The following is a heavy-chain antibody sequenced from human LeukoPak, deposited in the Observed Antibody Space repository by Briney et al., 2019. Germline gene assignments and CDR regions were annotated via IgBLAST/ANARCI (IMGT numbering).Heavy chain of an antibody. J-gene: IGHJ6*02. CDR1: GYTFTSYD. Sequence: ASVKVSCKASGYTFTSYDINWVRQATGQGLEWMGWMNPNSGNTGYAQKFQGRVTMTRNTSISTAYMELSSLRSEDTAVYYCARVYSSSWYYYYGMDVWGQGTTVTDSS. CDR3: ARVYSSSWYYYYGMDV. V-gene: IGHV1-8*01. D-gene: IGHD6-13*01. CDR2: MNPNSGNT.